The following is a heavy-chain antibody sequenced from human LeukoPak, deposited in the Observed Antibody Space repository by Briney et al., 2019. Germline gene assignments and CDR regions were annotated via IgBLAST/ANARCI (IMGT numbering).Heavy chain of an antibody. CDR1: GFTFSSYS. V-gene: IGHV3-48*01. Sequence: PGGSLRLSCAASGFTFSSYSMNWVRQAPGKGLEWASYISSSSSTIYYADSVKGRFTISRDNAKNSLYLQMNSLRAEDTAVYYCGRDDRYFDWLLHRSHYYYYYMDVWGKGTTVTVSS. J-gene: IGHJ6*03. CDR3: GRDDRYFDWLLHRSHYYYYYMDV. CDR2: ISSSSSTI. D-gene: IGHD3-9*01.